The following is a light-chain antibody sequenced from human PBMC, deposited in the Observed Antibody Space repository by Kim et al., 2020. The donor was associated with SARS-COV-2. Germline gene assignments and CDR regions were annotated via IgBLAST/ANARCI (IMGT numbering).Light chain of an antibody. V-gene: IGKV3-20*01. J-gene: IGKJ1*01. CDR1: QSVSSSY. CDR3: QQYGSSLWT. Sequence: EIVLTQSPVTLSLSPGERATFSCRASQSVSSSYLAWYQQKPGQAPRLLIYGASSMATGIPDRFSGSGSGTDFTLTISRLEPEDFAVYYCQQYGSSLWTFGQGTKVDIK. CDR2: GAS.